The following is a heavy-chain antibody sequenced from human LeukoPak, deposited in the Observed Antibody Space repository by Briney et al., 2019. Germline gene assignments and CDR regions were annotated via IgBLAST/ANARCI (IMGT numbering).Heavy chain of an antibody. CDR2: INAGNGNT. CDR3: AREAGDDYNYYAFDI. D-gene: IGHD5-24*01. CDR1: GYTFTGYY. V-gene: IGHV1-3*01. Sequence: ASVKVSCKASGYTFTGYYMHWVRQAPGQGLGWMGWINAGNGNTKYSQKVQGRVTITRDTSASTAYMELSSLRSEDTAVYYCAREAGDDYNYYAFDIWGQGTMVTVSS. J-gene: IGHJ3*02.